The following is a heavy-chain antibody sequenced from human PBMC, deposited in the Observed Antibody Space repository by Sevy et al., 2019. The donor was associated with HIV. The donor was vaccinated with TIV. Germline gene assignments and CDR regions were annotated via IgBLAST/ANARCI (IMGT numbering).Heavy chain of an antibody. J-gene: IGHJ5*02. CDR1: HYTFSSYT. CDR2: ISYDGSNK. CDR3: ARDQHDYDGNLRTGWFDP. Sequence: GGSLRLSCAASHYTFSSYTMHWVRQAPGKGLEWVALISYDGSNKNYADSVKGRFTISRDNSKNTLYLQMNSLRAEDTGVYYCARDQHDYDGNLRTGWFDPWGQGTLVTVSS. V-gene: IGHV3-30-3*01. D-gene: IGHD4-17*01.